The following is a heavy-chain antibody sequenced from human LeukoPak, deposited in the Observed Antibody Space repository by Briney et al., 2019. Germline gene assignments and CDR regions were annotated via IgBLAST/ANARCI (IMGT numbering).Heavy chain of an antibody. J-gene: IGHJ6*03. V-gene: IGHV3-20*04. CDR3: ASAAAYYYYQYMDV. Sequence: GGSLRLSCAASGFTFEADGMSWVRQAPGKGLEWVSVINWNGDSTGYADSVKGRFTISRDNAKNALYLQMNSLRAEDTALYYCASAAAYYYYQYMDVWGKGTTVIVSS. D-gene: IGHD6-13*01. CDR1: GFTFEADG. CDR2: INWNGDST.